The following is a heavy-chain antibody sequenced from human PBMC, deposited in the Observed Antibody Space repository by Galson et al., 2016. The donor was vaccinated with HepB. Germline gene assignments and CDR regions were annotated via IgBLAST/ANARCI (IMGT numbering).Heavy chain of an antibody. CDR2: ISRNGGST. CDR1: GFTFSSFV. J-gene: IGHJ4*02. V-gene: IGHV3-64D*06. CDR3: TRGGLDY. D-gene: IGHD2-8*02. Sequence: SLRLSCAASGFTFSSFVMHRVRQAPGKGLEYVAGISRNGGSTDYADSVKGRFTISRDNAKNELYLQVSSLRSEDTAVYYCTRGGLDYWGQGTLVTVSS.